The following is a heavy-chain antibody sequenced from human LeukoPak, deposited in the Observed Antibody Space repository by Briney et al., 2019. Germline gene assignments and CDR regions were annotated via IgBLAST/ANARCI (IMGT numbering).Heavy chain of an antibody. D-gene: IGHD6-19*01. Sequence: ASVTVSCKASGYTFTSYDINWVRQATGQGLEWMGWMNPNSGNTGYAQKFQGRVTMTRNTSISTAYMELSRLRSEDTAVYYGAGAWEQWLDEAFDIWGQGTMVTVSS. CDR1: GYTFTSYD. J-gene: IGHJ3*02. V-gene: IGHV1-8*01. CDR2: MNPNSGNT. CDR3: AGAWEQWLDEAFDI.